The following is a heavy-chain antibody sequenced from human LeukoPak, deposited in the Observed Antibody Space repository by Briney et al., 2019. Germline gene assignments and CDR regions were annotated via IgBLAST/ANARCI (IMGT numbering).Heavy chain of an antibody. Sequence: NPSETLSLTCNVSGYSINNGYYWGWIRQPPGKGLEWIGSICHSPSIYHSATTYYNPSLKSRVTMSGDTSKNQFFLKLNPVTAADTAVYYCARAGWNWEDYFDYWGQGTLVTVSS. V-gene: IGHV4-38-2*02. J-gene: IGHJ4*02. D-gene: IGHD1-7*01. CDR1: GYSINNGYY. CDR2: ICHSPSIYHSATT. CDR3: ARAGWNWEDYFDY.